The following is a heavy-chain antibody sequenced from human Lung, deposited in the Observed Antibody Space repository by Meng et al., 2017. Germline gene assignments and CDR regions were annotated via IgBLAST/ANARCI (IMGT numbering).Heavy chain of an antibody. D-gene: IGHD6-13*01. V-gene: IGHV1-2*06. CDR1: GYTFAAYW. J-gene: IGHJ4*02. CDR3: ARDEDISAAGKLFGDY. Sequence: QVQLLQAGPEGKKPGASVKTSCKPSGYTFAAYWIHWLRQAPGQGLEWMGRIDPNNDHTQYAQNFQGRVTMTSDTSISTVYMELNGLRSDDTAVYYCARDEDISAAGKLFGDYWGQGTLVTVSS. CDR2: IDPNNDHT.